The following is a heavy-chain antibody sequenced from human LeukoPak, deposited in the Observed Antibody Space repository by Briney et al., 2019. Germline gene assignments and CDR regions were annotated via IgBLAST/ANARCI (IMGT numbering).Heavy chain of an antibody. CDR1: GFSFSSHA. V-gene: IGHV3-23*01. CDR3: ANEVRPNDY. J-gene: IGHJ4*02. Sequence: GGSLRLSCAASGFSFSSHAMCWVRQAPGKGLEWVPSIDISGGSTYYADSVQGRFTISRDNSKNTLYLQMNSLRAEDTALYYCANEVRPNDYWGQGTLVTVSS. CDR2: IDISGGST. D-gene: IGHD1-1*01.